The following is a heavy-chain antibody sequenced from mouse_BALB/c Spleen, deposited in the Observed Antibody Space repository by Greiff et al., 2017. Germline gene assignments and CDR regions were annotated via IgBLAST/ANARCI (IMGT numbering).Heavy chain of an antibody. CDR1: GYSITSGYY. Sequence: EVKLMESGPGLVKPSQSLSLTCSVTGYSITSGYYWNWIRQFPGNKLEWMGYISYDGSNNYNPSLKNRISITRDTSKNQFFLKLNSVTTEDTATYYCARGFTTVVGRGFAYWGQGTLVTVSA. CDR2: ISYDGSN. D-gene: IGHD1-1*01. CDR3: ARGFTTVVGRGFAY. J-gene: IGHJ3*01. V-gene: IGHV3-6*02.